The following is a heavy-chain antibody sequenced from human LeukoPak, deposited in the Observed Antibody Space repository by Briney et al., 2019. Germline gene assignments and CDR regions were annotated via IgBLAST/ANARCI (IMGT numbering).Heavy chain of an antibody. J-gene: IGHJ3*02. V-gene: IGHV4-4*07. D-gene: IGHD3-9*01. Sequence: SETLSLTCTVSGGSISSYYWSWIRQPAGKGLEWIGRIYTSGSTNYNPSLKSRVTMSVDTSKNQFSLKLSSVTAADTAVYYCARGRPLRYLGYSVTTDAFDIWGQGTMVTVSS. CDR1: GGSISSYY. CDR2: IYTSGST. CDR3: ARGRPLRYLGYSVTTDAFDI.